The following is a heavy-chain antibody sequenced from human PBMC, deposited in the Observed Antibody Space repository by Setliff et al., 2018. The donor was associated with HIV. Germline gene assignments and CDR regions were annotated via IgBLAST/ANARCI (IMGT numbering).Heavy chain of an antibody. CDR1: GGSISPTNYC. CDR2: VCYSGGT. D-gene: IGHD3-22*01. CDR3: ARETISSGHPSEAGFDF. V-gene: IGHV4-39*07. J-gene: IGHJ4*02. Sequence: SETLSLTCIVSGGSISPTNYCWGWIRQTPGQGLEWIGTVCYSGGTYYNPSLKSRVTMSVDTSKNQFSLNLNSVTAADTAVYYCARETISSGHPSEAGFDFWGQGALVTVSS.